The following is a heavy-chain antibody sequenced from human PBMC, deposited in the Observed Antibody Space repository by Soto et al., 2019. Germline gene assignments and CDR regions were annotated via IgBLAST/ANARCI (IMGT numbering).Heavy chain of an antibody. CDR2: INPSGGGT. CDR1: GYTFTSYY. J-gene: IGHJ6*02. V-gene: IGHV1-46*01. Sequence: QVQLVQSGAEVKKPGASVKVSCKASGYTFTSYYIHCVRQAPGQGLEWMGVINPSGGGTSYAQKFQGRVTMTRDTATSTVYMELSSLRSEDTAVYYCARVRGRELYDGMDVWGQGTTVTVSS. CDR3: ARVRGRELYDGMDV. D-gene: IGHD3-10*01.